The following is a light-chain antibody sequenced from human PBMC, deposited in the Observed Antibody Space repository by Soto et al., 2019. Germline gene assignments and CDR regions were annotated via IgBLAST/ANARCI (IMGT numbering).Light chain of an antibody. CDR2: TAS. CDR1: QSISSY. J-gene: IGKJ2*01. Sequence: DIQMTQSPSSLSASVGDRVTITCRASQSISSYLNWYQQKPGKAPKLLISTASNVQGGVPSRFSGTGSWTDFTLTIQNLQPEDFATYYCQQSYSTPVYTFGQGTQLEIK. CDR3: QQSYSTPVYT. V-gene: IGKV1-39*01.